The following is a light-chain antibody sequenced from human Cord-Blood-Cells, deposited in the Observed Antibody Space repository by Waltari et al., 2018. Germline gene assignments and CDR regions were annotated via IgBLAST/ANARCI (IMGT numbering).Light chain of an antibody. CDR2: GAS. J-gene: IGKJ2*01. Sequence: EIVMPQSQATLSVPPGERATLPCRASQSVSSNLAWYQQKPGQAPRLLIYGASTRATGIPARFSGSGSGTEFTLTISSLQSEDFAVYYCQQYNNWPLMYTFGQGTKLEIK. CDR1: QSVSSN. CDR3: QQYNNWPLMYT. V-gene: IGKV3-15*01.